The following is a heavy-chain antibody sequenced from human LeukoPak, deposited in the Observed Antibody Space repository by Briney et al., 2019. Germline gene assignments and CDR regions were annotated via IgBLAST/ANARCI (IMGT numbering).Heavy chain of an antibody. J-gene: IGHJ4*02. CDR3: AKDIGSYYDY. CDR1: GFTFSSNG. D-gene: IGHD3-10*01. CDR2: IQYDGSKK. Sequence: GGSLRLSCVASGFTFSSNGMHWVRQAPGKGLEWVTFIQYDGSKKYYADSVKGRFTIPRDNSKNTLYLEMNSLRAEDTAVYYCAKDIGSYYDYWGQGILVTVSS. V-gene: IGHV3-30*02.